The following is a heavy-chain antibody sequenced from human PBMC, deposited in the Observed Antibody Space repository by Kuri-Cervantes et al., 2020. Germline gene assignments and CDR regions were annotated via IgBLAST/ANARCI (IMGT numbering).Heavy chain of an antibody. Sequence: GESLKISCAASGFTFSSYEMNWVRQAPGKGLEWVSYISSSGSTIYYADSVKGRFTISRDNAKNSLYLQMNSLRAEDTAVYYCARSDIAVVPAAISLDYWGQGTLVTVSS. CDR1: GFTFSSYE. D-gene: IGHD2-2*01. J-gene: IGHJ4*02. CDR3: ARSDIAVVPAAISLDY. CDR2: ISSSGSTI. V-gene: IGHV3-48*03.